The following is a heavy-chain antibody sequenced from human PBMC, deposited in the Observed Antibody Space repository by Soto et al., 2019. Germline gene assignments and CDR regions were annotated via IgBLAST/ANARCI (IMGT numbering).Heavy chain of an antibody. CDR2: ISAYNGNT. CDR3: ARGSSSTYYDLWSGVNWFDT. CDR1: GYTFTSYG. D-gene: IGHD3-3*01. J-gene: IGHJ5*02. Sequence: GASVKVSCKASGYTFTSYGISWVRQAPGQGLEWMGWISAYNGNTNYAQKLQGRVTMTTDTSTSTAYMELRSLRSDDTAVYYCARGSSSTYYDLWSGVNWFDTWGQGTLVTVSS. V-gene: IGHV1-18*01.